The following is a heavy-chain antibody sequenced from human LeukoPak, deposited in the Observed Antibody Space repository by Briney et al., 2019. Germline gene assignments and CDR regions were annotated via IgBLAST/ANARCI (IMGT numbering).Heavy chain of an antibody. V-gene: IGHV1-3*03. D-gene: IGHD1-26*01. CDR3: AREILGRNWFDP. J-gene: IGHJ5*02. CDR2: INGGNGNT. CDR1: GYTFTSYY. Sequence: ASVKVSCKASGYTFTSYYMHWVRQAPGQRLEWMGWINGGNGNTKYSQEFQGRVTITRDTSASTAYMELSSLRSEDMAVYYCAREILGRNWFDPWGQGTLVTVSS.